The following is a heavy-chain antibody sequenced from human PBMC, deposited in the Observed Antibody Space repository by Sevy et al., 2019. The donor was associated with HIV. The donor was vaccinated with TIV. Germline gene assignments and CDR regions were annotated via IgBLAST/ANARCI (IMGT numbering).Heavy chain of an antibody. CDR1: GFTFNIYS. CDR2: LSFGCGKI. D-gene: IGHD2-8*01. V-gene: IGHV3-23*01. CDR3: AREGCTKPHDY. J-gene: IGHJ4*02. Sequence: GFLRLSCAASGFTFNIYSMSWVRQTPGKGLEWVATLSFGCGKINHADSVKGRFTMSRDDSKNAVYLQMNNLRVEDTAIYYCAREGCTKPHDYWGQGTLVTVSS.